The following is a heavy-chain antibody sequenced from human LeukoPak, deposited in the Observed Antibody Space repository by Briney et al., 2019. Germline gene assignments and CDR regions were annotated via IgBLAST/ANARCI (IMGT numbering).Heavy chain of an antibody. V-gene: IGHV4-59*01. CDR1: GGSISAYY. D-gene: IGHD6-6*01. J-gene: IGHJ4*02. CDR3: ARFGTSSSRFFDQ. CDR2: IHYSGTT. Sequence: SETLSLTCTVSGGSISAYYWSWIRQPPGKGLEWIGYIHYSGTTNYYPSLKSRVTIALDTSKNQSSLKLNSVTAADTAVYYCARFGTSSSRFFDQWGQGTLVTVSS.